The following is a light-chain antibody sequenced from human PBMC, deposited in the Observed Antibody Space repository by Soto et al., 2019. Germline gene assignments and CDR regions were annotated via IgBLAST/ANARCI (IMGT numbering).Light chain of an antibody. CDR2: KAS. Sequence: DSQMTQSPSTLSASVGDRVTITCRASQSVTTWLAWYQQKPGKAPKILISKASNLQSAVPSRFSASGSGTEFTLTISSLQPEDFATYYCLQHHSYPPTFGQGTKVDIK. CDR3: LQHHSYPPT. J-gene: IGKJ1*01. V-gene: IGKV1-5*03. CDR1: QSVTTW.